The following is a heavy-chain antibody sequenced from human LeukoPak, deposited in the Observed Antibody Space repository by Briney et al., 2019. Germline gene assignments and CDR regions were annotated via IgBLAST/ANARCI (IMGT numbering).Heavy chain of an antibody. CDR2: INHSGST. D-gene: IGHD3-10*01. CDR1: GGSFSGYY. J-gene: IGHJ6*03. Sequence: SETLSLTCAVYGGSFSGYYWSWIRQPPGKGLEWIGEINHSGSTNYNPSLKSRVTISVDTSKNQFSLKLSSVTAADTAVYYCARRSSGSGSYYNFDYYCYMDVWGKGTTITISS. CDR3: ARRSSGSGSYYNFDYYCYMDV. V-gene: IGHV4-34*01.